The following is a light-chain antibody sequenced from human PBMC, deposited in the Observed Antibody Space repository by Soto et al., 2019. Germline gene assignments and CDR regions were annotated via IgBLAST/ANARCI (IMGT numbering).Light chain of an antibody. CDR2: XAS. J-gene: IGKJ5*01. Sequence: EIVLTQSPSALSLSPEERATLSCRASQNVSVYLAWSRGKPGQAPRLIIXXASXRATGIPARFSVSGSGTDFTLTISSLEPEDFAVEYCQQRKNWPPAITFGQGTRLEIK. V-gene: IGKV3-11*01. CDR3: QQRKNWPPAIT. CDR1: QNVSVY.